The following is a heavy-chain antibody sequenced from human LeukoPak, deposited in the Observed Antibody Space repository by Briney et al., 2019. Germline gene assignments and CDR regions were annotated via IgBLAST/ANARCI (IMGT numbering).Heavy chain of an antibody. D-gene: IGHD6-19*01. V-gene: IGHV3-11*04. CDR1: GFIFSDCY. CDR2: ISNSGSII. J-gene: IGHJ4*02. CDR3: AREHLGVAAADY. Sequence: PGGSLRLSCAASGFIFSDCYMSWIRQAPGKGLEWVSYISNSGSIIHYADSLKGRFTISRDNAKNSVYLQMNSLRAEDTAVYYCAREHLGVAAADYWGQGTLVTVSS.